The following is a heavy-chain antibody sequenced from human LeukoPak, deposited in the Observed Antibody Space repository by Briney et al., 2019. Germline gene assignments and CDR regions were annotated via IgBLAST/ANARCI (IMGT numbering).Heavy chain of an antibody. V-gene: IGHV1-69*06. J-gene: IGHJ6*04. CDR1: GGTFSSYA. CDR3: ARDGGRGVVVVAATPGYYYGMDI. CDR2: IIPIFGTA. Sequence: SVKVSCKASGGTFSSYAISWVRQAPGQGLEWMGGIIPIFGTANYAQKFQGRVTITADKSTSTAYMELSSLRSEDTAVYYCARDGGRGVVVVAATPGYYYGMDIWGKGTTVTVSS. D-gene: IGHD2-15*01.